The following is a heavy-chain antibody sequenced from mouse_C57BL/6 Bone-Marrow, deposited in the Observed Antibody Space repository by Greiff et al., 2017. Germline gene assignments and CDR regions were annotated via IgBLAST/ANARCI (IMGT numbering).Heavy chain of an antibody. J-gene: IGHJ3*01. CDR1: GYTFTDYY. CDR2: INPNNGGT. D-gene: IGHD2-4*01. Sequence: EVQLQQSGPELVKPGASVKISCKASGYTFTDYYMNWVKQSHGKSLEWIGDINPNNGGTSYNQKFKGKATLTVDKSSSTAYMELRSLTSEDSAVYYCARERDYDYGEGPWFAYWGQGTLVTVSA. V-gene: IGHV1-26*01. CDR3: ARERDYDYGEGPWFAY.